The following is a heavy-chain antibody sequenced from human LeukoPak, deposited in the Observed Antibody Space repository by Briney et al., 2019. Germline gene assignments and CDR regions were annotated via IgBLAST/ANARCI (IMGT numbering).Heavy chain of an antibody. CDR1: GYTFTGYY. CDR3: AREGEMDDWNYQI. Sequence: ASVKVSCKASGYTFTGYYMHWVRQAPGQGLEWRGWINPNSGGTNYAQKFQGRVTMTRDTSISTAYMELSRLRSDDTAVYYCAREGEMDDWNYQIWGQGTLVTVSS. D-gene: IGHD1-7*01. V-gene: IGHV1-2*02. CDR2: INPNSGGT. J-gene: IGHJ4*02.